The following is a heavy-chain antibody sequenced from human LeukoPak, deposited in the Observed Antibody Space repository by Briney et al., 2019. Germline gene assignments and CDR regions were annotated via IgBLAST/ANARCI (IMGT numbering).Heavy chain of an antibody. D-gene: IGHD3-22*01. CDR1: GFSFGDYS. CDR3: ASREGYYYDSSGIALGI. J-gene: IGHJ4*02. CDR2: IRSDSSAI. Sequence: PGGSLRLSCAASGFSFGDYSMTWVRQAPGKGLEWVPYIRSDSSAIYYADSVKGRFTISRDNAKKSLYLQMNSLRAEDTAVYYCASREGYYYDSSGIALGIWGQGTLVTVSS. V-gene: IGHV3-48*01.